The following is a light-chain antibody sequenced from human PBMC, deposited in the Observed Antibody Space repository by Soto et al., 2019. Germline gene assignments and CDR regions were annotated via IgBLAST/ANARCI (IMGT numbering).Light chain of an antibody. V-gene: IGLV2-14*01. CDR1: RSDVGDYNY. J-gene: IGLJ1*01. CDR3: SSYTSSGTDV. CDR2: DVS. Sequence: QAVVTQPASVSGSPGQSITISCTGTRSDVGDYNYVSWYQQHPGKAPKLMIYDVSNRPSGVSNRFSGSKSGNTASLTISGLQAEDEADYYCSSYTSSGTDVFGTGTKLTVL.